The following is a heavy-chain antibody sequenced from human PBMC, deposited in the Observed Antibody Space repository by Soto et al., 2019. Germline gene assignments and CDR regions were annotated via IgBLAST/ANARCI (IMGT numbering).Heavy chain of an antibody. D-gene: IGHD6-13*01. Sequence: SVKVSCKASGYTFTSYGISWVRQAPGQGLEWMGWISAYNGNTNYAQKLQGRVTMTTDTSTSTAYMELRSLRSDDTAVYYCATADPGSVDDSSSWYYFDYWSRGTQVTVSS. CDR3: ATADPGSVDDSSSWYYFDY. CDR1: GYTFTSYG. V-gene: IGHV1-18*01. J-gene: IGHJ4*02. CDR2: ISAYNGNT.